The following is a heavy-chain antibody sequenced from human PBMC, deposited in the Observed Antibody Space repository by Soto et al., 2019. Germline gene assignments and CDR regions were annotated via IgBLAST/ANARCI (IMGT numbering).Heavy chain of an antibody. Sequence: KVQGRVTMTTDTSTSTAYMELRSLRSDDTAVYYCARSYDIFTGYDRFDPWGQGTLVTVSS. V-gene: IGHV1-18*01. D-gene: IGHD3-9*01. CDR3: ARSYDIFTGYDRFDP. J-gene: IGHJ5*02.